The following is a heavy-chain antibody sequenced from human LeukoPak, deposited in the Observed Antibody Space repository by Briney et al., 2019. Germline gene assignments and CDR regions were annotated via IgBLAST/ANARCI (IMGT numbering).Heavy chain of an antibody. CDR3: ARVPTVISALWDY. V-gene: IGHV1-3*01. CDR2: INAGNGNT. CDR1: GYTFTSYA. J-gene: IGHJ4*02. D-gene: IGHD4-17*01. Sequence: RASVKVSCKASGYTFTSYAMHWVRQAPGQRLEWMGWINAGNGNTEYSQKFQGRVTITRDTSASKVYMELSSLRSEDTAVYYCARVPTVISALWDYWGQRTLVTVSS.